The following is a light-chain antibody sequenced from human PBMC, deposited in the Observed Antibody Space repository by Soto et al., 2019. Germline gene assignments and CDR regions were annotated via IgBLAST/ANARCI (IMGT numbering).Light chain of an antibody. Sequence: SVLPQPASVPGSLVQLAILSCTASSSEASVFSFISWYQQHPDKTPKVIIYEVTKRPSGVSSRFSGSKSGNTASRTISGLQAEDEAGDIYTADGASIHYVFGAVTRGT. CDR3: TADGASIHYV. CDR2: EVT. CDR1: SSEASVFSF. V-gene: IGLV2-14*01. J-gene: IGLJ1*01.